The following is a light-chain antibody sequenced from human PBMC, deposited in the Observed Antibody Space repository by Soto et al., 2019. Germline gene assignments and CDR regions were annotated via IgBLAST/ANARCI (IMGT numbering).Light chain of an antibody. J-gene: IGKJ3*01. CDR2: GAA. CDR1: QSVSNN. CDR3: QQYNGSPFT. Sequence: EIVITQSPSTLSVSPGERATLSCRASQSVSNNLAWYQQRPGQAPRLLIYGAASRAIGIPDRFNGSGSETTFTLTISRLQPEDFALYYCQQYNGSPFTFGPGTKVDIK. V-gene: IGKV3D-15*01.